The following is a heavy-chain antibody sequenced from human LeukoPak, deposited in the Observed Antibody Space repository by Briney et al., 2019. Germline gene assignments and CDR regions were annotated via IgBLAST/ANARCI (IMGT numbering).Heavy chain of an antibody. J-gene: IGHJ4*02. CDR2: ISLSGTTI. CDR1: GFTFSDYY. Sequence: GGSLRLSCAASGFTFSDYYMSWIRQAPGEGLEWVSYISLSGTTIYYADSVKGRFTISRDNSENSLYLHMNSLRAEDTAVYYCARAYASAYYVGSGTDYWGQGTLVTVSS. CDR3: ARAYASAYYVGSGTDY. D-gene: IGHD1-14*01. V-gene: IGHV3-11*04.